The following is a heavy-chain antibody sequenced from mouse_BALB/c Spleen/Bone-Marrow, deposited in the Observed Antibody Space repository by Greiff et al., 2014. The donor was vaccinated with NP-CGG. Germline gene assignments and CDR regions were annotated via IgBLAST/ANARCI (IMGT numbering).Heavy chain of an antibody. D-gene: IGHD4-1*01. J-gene: IGHJ2*01. CDR2: ISSVGSYT. CDR1: GFTFSNYG. CDR3: ARRGTGTGSYYFDY. Sequence: EVKLMESGGDLVKPGGSLKLSCAASGFTFSNYGMSWVRQTPDKRLEGVATISSVGSYTYYPDSVKGRFTISRDNAKNTLFLQMSSLKSEDTAMYYCARRGTGTGSYYFDYWGQGTTLTVSS. V-gene: IGHV5-6*02.